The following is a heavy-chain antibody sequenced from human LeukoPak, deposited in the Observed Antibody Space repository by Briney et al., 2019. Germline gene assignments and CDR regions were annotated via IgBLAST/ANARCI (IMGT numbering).Heavy chain of an antibody. CDR1: GFTFSSYA. V-gene: IGHV3-23*01. CDR2: ISGRDDSA. J-gene: IGHJ6*03. D-gene: IGHD3-10*01. CDR3: AKGDFYGSGRDYYYYMDV. Sequence: GGSLRLSCAASGFTFSSYAMSWVRQAPGKGLEWVSTISGRDDSAYYADSVKGRFTISRDNSKNTLYLQVNSLRAEDTAVYNCAKGDFYGSGRDYYYYMDVWGKGTTVTISS.